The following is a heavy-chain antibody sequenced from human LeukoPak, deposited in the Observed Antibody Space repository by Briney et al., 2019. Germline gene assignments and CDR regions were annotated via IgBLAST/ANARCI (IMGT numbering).Heavy chain of an antibody. Sequence: PSETLALTCAVSGYSISSGYYWGWIRQPPGKGLEWIGSIYHSGSTYYNPSLKSRVTISVDTSKNQFSLKLSSVTAADTAVYYCASQIRTTGRRGYFDYWGQGTLVTVSS. CDR1: GYSISSGYY. V-gene: IGHV4-38-2*01. J-gene: IGHJ4*02. D-gene: IGHD1-1*01. CDR2: IYHSGST. CDR3: ASQIRTTGRRGYFDY.